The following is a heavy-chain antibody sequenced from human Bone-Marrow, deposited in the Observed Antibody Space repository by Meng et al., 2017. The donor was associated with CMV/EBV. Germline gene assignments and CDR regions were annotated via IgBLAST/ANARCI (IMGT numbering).Heavy chain of an antibody. CDR3: ARGTSLFGVDLYYYYGMDV. J-gene: IGHJ6*02. CDR1: GYTFTGYY. V-gene: IGHV1-2*02. D-gene: IGHD3-3*01. CDR2: INPNSGGT. Sequence: ASVKVSCKASGYTFTGYYMHWVRQAPGQGLEWMGWINPNSGGTNDAQKCQGRVTMTRDKSISTDYMERSRLRSDDKALYDCARGTSLFGVDLYYYYGMDVWGQGTTVTVSS.